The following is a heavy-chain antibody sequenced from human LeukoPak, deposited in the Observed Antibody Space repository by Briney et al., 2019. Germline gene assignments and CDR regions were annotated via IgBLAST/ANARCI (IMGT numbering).Heavy chain of an antibody. D-gene: IGHD2-8*01. CDR2: IIPIFGRA. CDR1: GGTFSSYP. J-gene: IGHJ6*03. CDR3: TRLTWSDNDYGYYIVV. V-gene: IGHV1-69*05. Sequence: GSSVRVSCKASGGTFSSYPVSWVRQAPGQGLEWMGGIIPIFGRANYAQKFEGRVTITTDESTSTVYMEIRTLRSDDTAIYYCTRLTWSDNDYGYYIVVCGKGNTVTVSS.